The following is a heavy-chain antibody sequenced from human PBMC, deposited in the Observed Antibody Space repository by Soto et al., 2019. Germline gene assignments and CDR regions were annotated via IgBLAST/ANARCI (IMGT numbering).Heavy chain of an antibody. Sequence: SETLSLTCTVSGGSVSSGSYYWSWIRQPPGKGLEWIGYIYYSGSTNYNPSLKSRVTISVDTSKNQFSLKLSSVTAADTALFYCARVQAAAGYYYYGMDVRGQGTTVTVSS. D-gene: IGHD6-13*01. V-gene: IGHV4-61*01. J-gene: IGHJ6*02. CDR1: GGSVSSGSYY. CDR3: ARVQAAAGYYYYGMDV. CDR2: IYYSGST.